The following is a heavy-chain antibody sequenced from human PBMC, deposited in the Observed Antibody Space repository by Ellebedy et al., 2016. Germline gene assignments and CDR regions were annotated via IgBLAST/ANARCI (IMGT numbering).Heavy chain of an antibody. D-gene: IGHD4-11*01. CDR1: GFSFSNYD. CDR2: IGTAGDT. V-gene: IGHV3-13*01. J-gene: IGHJ3*02. Sequence: GGSLRLSXAASGFSFSNYDTHWVRQVSGKGLEWVSLIGTAGDTYYLDSVKGRFTISRENAKNALYLQMDSLRAGDTAVYYCARSKTLLRLGDALDIWGRGTRVTVSS. CDR3: ARSKTLLRLGDALDI.